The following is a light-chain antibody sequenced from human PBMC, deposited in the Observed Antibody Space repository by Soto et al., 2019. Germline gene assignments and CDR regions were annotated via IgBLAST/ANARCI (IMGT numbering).Light chain of an antibody. V-gene: IGLV2-14*01. J-gene: IGLJ1*01. CDR2: DVS. CDR3: SSYTTSSTLYA. Sequence: QSVLPQPASVSGSPGPSITISCTGTSSDVGRYNYVSWYQQHPGKAPKLMIHDVSNRPSGVSDRFSGSNSGNTASLTISGLQAEDEADYYCSSYTTSSTLYAFGTGTKLTVL. CDR1: SSDVGRYNY.